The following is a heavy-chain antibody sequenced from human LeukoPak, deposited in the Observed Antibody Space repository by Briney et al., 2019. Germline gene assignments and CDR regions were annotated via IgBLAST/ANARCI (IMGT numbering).Heavy chain of an antibody. V-gene: IGHV3-74*01. Sequence: QAGGSLRLSCAASGFTFSSYWMHWVRQAPGKGLVWVSRINSDGSSTSYADSVKGRFTISRDNAKNTLYLQMNSLRAEDTAVYYCANYVQKLVPFDYWGQGALVTVSS. CDR3: ANYVQKLVPFDY. J-gene: IGHJ4*02. CDR1: GFTFSSYW. CDR2: INSDGSST. D-gene: IGHD6-13*01.